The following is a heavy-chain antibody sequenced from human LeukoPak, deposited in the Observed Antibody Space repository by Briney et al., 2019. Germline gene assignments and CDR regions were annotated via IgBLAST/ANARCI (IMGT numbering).Heavy chain of an antibody. J-gene: IGHJ4*02. Sequence: ASVKVSCKASGYTFTSFDINWVRQATGQRLEWMGWMNPNTGKTGYTQKFQGRITINWDTSIRTAYMELSSLRSDDTAVYYCVRVGYSNSYDYWGQGTPVTVSS. CDR3: VRVGYSNSYDY. V-gene: IGHV1-8*03. CDR1: GYTFTSFD. CDR2: MNPNTGKT. D-gene: IGHD4-11*01.